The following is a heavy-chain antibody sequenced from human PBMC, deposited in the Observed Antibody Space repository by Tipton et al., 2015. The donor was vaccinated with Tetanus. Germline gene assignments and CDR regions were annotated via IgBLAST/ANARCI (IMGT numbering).Heavy chain of an antibody. J-gene: IGHJ5*01. D-gene: IGHD3-10*01. CDR1: GGSINNGAYT. CDR2: IFHTGGT. V-gene: IGHV4-30-2*06. CDR3: ARSHGSGGLLWFDS. Sequence: TLSLTCTVSGGSINNGAYTWSWIRQSPGKGLEWIGYIFHTGGTYYNPSLKSRVTISVDGPKNQFSLNLKSVTAADTAVYYCARSHGSGGLLWFDSWGQGILVTVSS.